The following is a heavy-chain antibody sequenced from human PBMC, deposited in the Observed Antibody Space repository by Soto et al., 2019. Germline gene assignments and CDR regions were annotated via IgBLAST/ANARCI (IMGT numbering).Heavy chain of an antibody. CDR2: ISYDGSNK. D-gene: IGHD2-2*02. CDR1: GFTFSSYA. CDR3: ARDPQDIVVVPAAILFSPACIDY. V-gene: IGHV3-30-3*01. J-gene: IGHJ4*02. Sequence: GGSLRLSCAASGFTFSSYAMHWVRQAPGKGLEWVAVISYDGSNKYYGDSVKGRFTISRDNSKNTLYLQMNSLRAEDTAVYYCARDPQDIVVVPAAILFSPACIDYWGQGTLVTVSS.